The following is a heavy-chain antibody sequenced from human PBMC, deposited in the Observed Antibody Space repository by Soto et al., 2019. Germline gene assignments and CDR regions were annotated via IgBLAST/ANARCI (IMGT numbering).Heavy chain of an antibody. V-gene: IGHV4-31*03. Sequence: QVQLQESGPGLVKPSQTLSLTCTVSGGSISSGGYYWSWIRQHPGKGLEWIGYIYYSGSTYYNPSLKSRVTIAGDTSKNQFSLKLSSVTAADTAVYYCARAMVVRSGPLVLNWFDPWGQGTLVTVSS. CDR2: IYYSGST. CDR1: GGSISSGGYY. J-gene: IGHJ5*02. CDR3: ARAMVVRSGPLVLNWFDP. D-gene: IGHD6-19*01.